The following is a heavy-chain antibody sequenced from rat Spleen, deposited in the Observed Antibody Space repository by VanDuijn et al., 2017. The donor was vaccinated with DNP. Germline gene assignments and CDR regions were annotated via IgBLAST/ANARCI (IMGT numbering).Heavy chain of an antibody. J-gene: IGHJ4*01. D-gene: IGHD4-3*01. V-gene: IGHV5-29*01. Sequence: EVQLVESGGGLVQPGRSMKLSCAASGLTFSNYDMAWVRQAPKTGLEWVATISNDGSSTYYRDSVKGRITISRDNAKSTLYLQMDSLRSEDTATYYCTTPGHYAMDAWGQGTSVTVSS. CDR2: ISNDGSST. CDR1: GLTFSNYD. CDR3: TTPGHYAMDA.